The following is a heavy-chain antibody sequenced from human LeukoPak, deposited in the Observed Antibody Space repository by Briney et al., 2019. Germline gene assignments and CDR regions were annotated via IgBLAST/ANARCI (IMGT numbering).Heavy chain of an antibody. V-gene: IGHV1-46*01. CDR2: INPSGGST. CDR1: GYTFTSYY. CDR3: ARDHYYDSSGFSLDY. D-gene: IGHD3-22*01. J-gene: IGHJ4*02. Sequence: ASVKVSCKASGYTFTSYYIHWVRQAPGQGLEWMGIINPSGGSTSYAQEFQGRVTMTRDTSTSTVYMELSSLRSEDTAVYYCARDHYYDSSGFSLDYWGQGTLVTVSS.